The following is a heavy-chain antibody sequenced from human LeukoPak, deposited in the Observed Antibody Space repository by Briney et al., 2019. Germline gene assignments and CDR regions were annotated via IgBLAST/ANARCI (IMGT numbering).Heavy chain of an antibody. CDR1: GFTFDDYA. CDR3: AKDHYYDSSGYLSHFDY. J-gene: IGHJ4*02. Sequence: GGSLRLSCAASGFTFDDYAMHWVRQAPGKGLEWVSGISWNSGSIGYADSVKGRFTISRDNAKNSLYLQMNSLRAEDTALYYCAKDHYYDSSGYLSHFDYWGQGTLVTVSS. D-gene: IGHD3-22*01. CDR2: ISWNSGSI. V-gene: IGHV3-9*01.